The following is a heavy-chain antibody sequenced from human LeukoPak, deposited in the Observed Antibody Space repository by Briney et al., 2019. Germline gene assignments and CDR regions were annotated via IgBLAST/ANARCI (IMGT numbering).Heavy chain of an antibody. V-gene: IGHV4-61*02. J-gene: IGHJ4*02. CDR3: ARGANRYLIDY. D-gene: IGHD1-1*01. Sequence: KPSQTLSLTCTVSGGSISSGSYYSSWIRQPAWKGLEWIGRIYTSGSTNYNPSLKSRDTISVDTSKNQFSLKLSSVTAADTAVYYCARGANRYLIDYWGQGTLVTVSS. CDR2: IYTSGST. CDR1: GGSISSGSYY.